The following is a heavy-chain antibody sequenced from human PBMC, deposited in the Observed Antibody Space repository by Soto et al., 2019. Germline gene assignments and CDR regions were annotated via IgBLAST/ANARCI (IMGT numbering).Heavy chain of an antibody. V-gene: IGHV3-21*01. CDR1: GFTFSDYV. D-gene: IGHD3-22*01. CDR3: TRDPVPDSSGYFPFDY. Sequence: GGSLRLSCATSGFTFSDYVMNWVRQAPGKGLEWVASISTTNSYIYYADSVRGRFTISRDNAKNSLFLQMNSLRAEDTAVYYCTRDPVPDSSGYFPFDYWGQGTLVTVSS. J-gene: IGHJ4*02. CDR2: ISTTNSYI.